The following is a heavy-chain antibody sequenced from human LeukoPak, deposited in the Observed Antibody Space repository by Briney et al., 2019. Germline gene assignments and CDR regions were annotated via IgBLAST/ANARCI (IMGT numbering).Heavy chain of an antibody. CDR2: IFTSGNT. CDR1: GGSISSHS. J-gene: IGHJ4*02. D-gene: IGHD3-10*01. CDR3: ASTYYYGSGSQP. Sequence: SETLSLTCTVSGGSISSHSWSWIRQPAGKGLEWIGRIFTSGNTYYNPSLKSRVIMSVDTSKNQFSLKLSSVTAADTAVYYCASTYYYGSGSQPWGQGTLVTASS. V-gene: IGHV4-4*07.